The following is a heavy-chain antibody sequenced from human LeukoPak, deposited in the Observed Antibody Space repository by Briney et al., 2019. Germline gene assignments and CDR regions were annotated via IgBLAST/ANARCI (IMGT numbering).Heavy chain of an antibody. CDR3: ARGYGSRAFRGAFDI. V-gene: IGHV1-8*01. Sequence: ASVKVSCKASGYAFISYDINWVRQATGQGLEWMGWMNPNSGNTGYAQKFQGRVTMTRNTSISTAYMELSSLRSEDTAVYYCARGYGSRAFRGAFDIWGQGTMVTVSS. D-gene: IGHD4-17*01. J-gene: IGHJ3*02. CDR1: GYAFISYD. CDR2: MNPNSGNT.